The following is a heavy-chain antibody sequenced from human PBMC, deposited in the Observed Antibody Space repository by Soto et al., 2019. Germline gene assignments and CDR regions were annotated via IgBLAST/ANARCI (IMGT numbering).Heavy chain of an antibody. V-gene: IGHV2-5*02. D-gene: IGHD3-16*02. CDR1: GFSLSTSGVG. CDR2: IYWDDDK. Sequence: QITLKESGPTLVKPTQTLTLTCTFSGFSLSTSGVGVGWIRQPPGKVLEWLALIYWDDDKRYSPSLKSRFTISKDTSKNQVVLTMTNMDPVDTATYYCAHIFNSNSGSYRYFDYWGQGTLVTVSS. J-gene: IGHJ4*02. CDR3: AHIFNSNSGSYRYFDY.